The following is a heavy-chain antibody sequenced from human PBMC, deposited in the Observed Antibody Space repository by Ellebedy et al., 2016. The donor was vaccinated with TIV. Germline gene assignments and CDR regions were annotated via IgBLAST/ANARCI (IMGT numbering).Heavy chain of an antibody. V-gene: IGHV3-11*03. CDR3: ARFVIRGGGWFDP. J-gene: IGHJ5*02. D-gene: IGHD3-10*01. CDR2: ISQSGRAT. CDR1: GFIFNDYF. Sequence: GGSLRLXCAASGFIFNDYFMIWIRQAPGKGLEWVAYISQSGRATTYAESAKGRFSISRDNVKNSVDLQMNSLTADDTATYFCARFVIRGGGWFDPWGQGTLVSVSS.